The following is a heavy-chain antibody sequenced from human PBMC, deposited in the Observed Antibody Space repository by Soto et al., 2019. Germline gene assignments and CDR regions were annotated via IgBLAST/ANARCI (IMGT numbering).Heavy chain of an antibody. Sequence: ASVKVSCKASGYTFTSYDINWVRQATGQGLEWMGWMNPNSGNTGYAQKFQGRVTMTRNTSISTAYMELSSLRSEDTAVYYCARGRRVVVPAAMLYWFDPWGQGTLVTVSS. CDR3: ARGRRVVVPAAMLYWFDP. D-gene: IGHD2-2*01. J-gene: IGHJ5*02. CDR2: MNPNSGNT. V-gene: IGHV1-8*01. CDR1: GYTFTSYD.